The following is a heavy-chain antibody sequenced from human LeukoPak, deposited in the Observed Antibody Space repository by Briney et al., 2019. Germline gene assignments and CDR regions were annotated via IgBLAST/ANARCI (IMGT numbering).Heavy chain of an antibody. CDR3: AKARLSGWGKDYFDY. D-gene: IGHD6-19*01. CDR2: ISGNGGST. V-gene: IGHV3-43*02. J-gene: IGHJ4*02. Sequence: PGGSLRLSCAASGFTFDDNAMHWVRQAPGKGLEWVSLISGNGGSTYYADSVKGRFTISRDNSRNSLYLQMNSLKTEDTALYFCAKARLSGWGKDYFDYWGQGTLVTVSS. CDR1: GFTFDDNA.